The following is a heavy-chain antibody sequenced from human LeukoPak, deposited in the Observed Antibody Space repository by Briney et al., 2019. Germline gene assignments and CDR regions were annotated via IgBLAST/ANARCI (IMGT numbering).Heavy chain of an antibody. Sequence: SETLSLTCTVSGDSVSSSSYYWDWIRQPPGKGLEWIGTIYYSGSTYYNPSLKSRVIISVDTPKNQFSLKLSSVTAADSAVYYCARRGIQLWLYYFDYWGQGTLVTVSS. CDR1: GDSVSSSSYY. V-gene: IGHV4-39*01. CDR3: ARRGIQLWLYYFDY. CDR2: IYYSGST. D-gene: IGHD5-18*01. J-gene: IGHJ4*02.